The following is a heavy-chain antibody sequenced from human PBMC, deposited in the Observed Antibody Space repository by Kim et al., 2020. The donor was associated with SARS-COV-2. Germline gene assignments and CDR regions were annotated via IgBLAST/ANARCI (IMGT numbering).Heavy chain of an antibody. J-gene: IGHJ4*02. D-gene: IGHD2-2*01. CDR3: ARDNQLPLDY. CDR2: IWYDGSKK. Sequence: GGSLRLSCAASGFTFSSYGIHWVRQAPGKGLEWVAVIWYDGSKKYCADSVKGRFTISRDNSKNTLYLQMNSLRAEDTAVYYCARDNQLPLDYWGQGTLVTVSS. CDR1: GFTFSSYG. V-gene: IGHV3-33*01.